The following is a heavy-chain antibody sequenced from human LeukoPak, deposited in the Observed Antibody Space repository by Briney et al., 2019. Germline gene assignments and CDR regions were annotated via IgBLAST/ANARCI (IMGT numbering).Heavy chain of an antibody. CDR2: IYTSGST. Sequence: SETLSLTCTVSGGSISSGSYYWSWIRQPAGKGLEWIGRIYTSGSTNYNPSHKSRVTISVDTSKNQFSLKLSSVTAADTAVYYCAGHCSGGSCYPGAGYYMDVWGKGTTVTVSS. J-gene: IGHJ6*03. CDR3: AGHCSGGSCYPGAGYYMDV. D-gene: IGHD2-15*01. CDR1: GGSISSGSYY. V-gene: IGHV4-61*02.